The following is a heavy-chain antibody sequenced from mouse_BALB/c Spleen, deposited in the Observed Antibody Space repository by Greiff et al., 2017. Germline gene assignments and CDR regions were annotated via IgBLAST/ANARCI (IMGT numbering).Heavy chain of an antibody. CDR3: ARTPPYYYGYAMDY. Sequence: EVQRVESGGGLVQPGGSRKLSCAASGFTFSDYGMAWVRQAPGKGPEWVAFISNLAYSIYYADTVTGRFTISRENAKNTLYLEMSSLRSEDTAMYYCARTPPYYYGYAMDYWGQGTSVTVSS. D-gene: IGHD1-1*01. CDR2: ISNLAYSI. V-gene: IGHV5-15*02. J-gene: IGHJ4*01. CDR1: GFTFSDYG.